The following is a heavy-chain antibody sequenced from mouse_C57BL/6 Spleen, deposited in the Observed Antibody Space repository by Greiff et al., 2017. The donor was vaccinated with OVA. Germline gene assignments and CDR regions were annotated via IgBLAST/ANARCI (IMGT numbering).Heavy chain of an antibody. CDR2: ISGGGGNT. D-gene: IGHD2-4*01. V-gene: IGHV5-9*01. Sequence: EVNVVESGGGLVKPGGSLKLSCAASGFTFSSSTMSWVRQTPEKRLEWVATISGGGGNTYYPDSVKGRFTISRDNAKNTLYLQMSSLRSEDTALYYCARHDYGEGVAYWGQGTLVTVSA. J-gene: IGHJ3*01. CDR1: GFTFSSST. CDR3: ARHDYGEGVAY.